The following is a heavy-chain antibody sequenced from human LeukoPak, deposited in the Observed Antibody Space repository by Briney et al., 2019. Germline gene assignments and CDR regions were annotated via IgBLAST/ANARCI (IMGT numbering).Heavy chain of an antibody. CDR1: GGSISSYY. CDR2: IYYSGST. CDR3: ASSGLEWESPTYYFDY. Sequence: ASETLSLTCTVSGGSISSYYWSWIWQPPGKGLEWVGYIYYSGSTNYNPSLKSRVTISVDTSKNQFSLKLSSVTAADTAVYYCASSGLEWESPTYYFDYWGQGTLVTVSS. D-gene: IGHD1-26*01. J-gene: IGHJ4*02. V-gene: IGHV4-59*01.